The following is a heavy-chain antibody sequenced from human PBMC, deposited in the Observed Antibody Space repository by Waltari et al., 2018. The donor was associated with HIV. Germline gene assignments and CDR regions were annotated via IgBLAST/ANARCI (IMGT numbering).Heavy chain of an antibody. CDR3: ASLYSSGWYLGGAPGRGLDY. V-gene: IGHV4-39*01. CDR2: IYYSGST. D-gene: IGHD6-19*01. Sequence: QLQLQESGPGLVKPSETLSLTCTVSGGSISSSSYYWGWIRQPPGKGLEWIGSIYYSGSTYYNPSLKSRVTISVETSKNQFSRKLSSGTAADTAVYYWASLYSSGWYLGGAPGRGLDYWGQGTLVTVSS. CDR1: GGSISSSSYY. J-gene: IGHJ4*02.